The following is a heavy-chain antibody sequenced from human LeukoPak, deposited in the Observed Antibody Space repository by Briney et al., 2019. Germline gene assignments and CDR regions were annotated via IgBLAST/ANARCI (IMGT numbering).Heavy chain of an antibody. V-gene: IGHV4-34*01. CDR1: GGSFSGYY. CDR3: ARGGGSYCSSTSCLSRYYFDY. CDR2: INHSGST. Sequence: SETLSLTCAVYGGSFSGYYWSWIRQPPGKGLEWIGEINHSGSTNYNPSLKSRVPISVDTSKNQFSLKLSSVTAADTAVYYCARGGGSYCSSTSCLSRYYFDYWGQGTLVTVSS. D-gene: IGHD2-2*01. J-gene: IGHJ4*02.